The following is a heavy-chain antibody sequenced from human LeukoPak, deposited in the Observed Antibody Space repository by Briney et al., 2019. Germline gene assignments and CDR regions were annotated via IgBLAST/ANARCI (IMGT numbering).Heavy chain of an antibody. V-gene: IGHV3-21*01. Sequence: PGGSLRLSCAASGFTFSSYNMNWVRQAPGKGLEWVSSISGSSSYIYYADSVKGRFTISRDNAKKSLSLQMNSLRAEDTAVYYCARDLLGYNYHYMDVWGKGTTVTVSS. D-gene: IGHD3-16*02. CDR1: GFTFSSYN. J-gene: IGHJ6*03. CDR3: ARDLLGYNYHYMDV. CDR2: ISGSSSYI.